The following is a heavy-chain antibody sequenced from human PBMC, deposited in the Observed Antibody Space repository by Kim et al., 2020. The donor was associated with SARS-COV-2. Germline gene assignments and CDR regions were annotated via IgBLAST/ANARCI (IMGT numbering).Heavy chain of an antibody. Sequence: GGSLRLSCAASGFTFSSYAMHWVRQAPGKGLEWVAVIWYDGSNKYYADSVKGRFTISRDNSKNTLYLQMNSLRAEDTAVYYWAKTGGGYSSGWYTNWGQGALVTVSS. CDR1: GFTFSSYA. J-gene: IGHJ4*02. D-gene: IGHD6-19*01. CDR3: AKTGGGYSSGWYTN. CDR2: IWYDGSNK. V-gene: IGHV3-33*06.